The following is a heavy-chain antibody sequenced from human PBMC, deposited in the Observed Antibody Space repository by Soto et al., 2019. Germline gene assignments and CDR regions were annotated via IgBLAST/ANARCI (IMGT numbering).Heavy chain of an antibody. CDR3: ARSAYEASFDY. CDR2: IKSSVGTT. D-gene: IGHD5-12*01. V-gene: IGHV1-46*01. J-gene: IGHJ4*02. Sequence: QVQLVQPGAEVKKPGASVKVSCTASGYTFSNYWINWVRQAPGQGLEWMGVIKSSVGTTTYAQKFQGRVTMTRDTSTTTVYMEVTSLRSEDTAVYYCARSAYEASFDYWGQGTLVTVSS. CDR1: GYTFSNYW.